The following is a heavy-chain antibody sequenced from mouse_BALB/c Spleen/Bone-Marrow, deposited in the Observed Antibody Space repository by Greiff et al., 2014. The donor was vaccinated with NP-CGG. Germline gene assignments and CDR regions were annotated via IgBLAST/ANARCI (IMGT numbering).Heavy chain of an antibody. Sequence: EVQGVESGGGLVQPGGSLKLSCAASGFTFSWFGMSWVRQTPDKRLELVATINSNGGSTYYPDSVKGRFTISRDNAKSTLYLQMSSLKSEDTAMYYCARGLDYGNYGPGFAYWGQGTLVTVSA. CDR3: ARGLDYGNYGPGFAY. V-gene: IGHV5-6-3*01. J-gene: IGHJ3*01. CDR2: INSNGGST. D-gene: IGHD2-1*01. CDR1: GFTFSWFG.